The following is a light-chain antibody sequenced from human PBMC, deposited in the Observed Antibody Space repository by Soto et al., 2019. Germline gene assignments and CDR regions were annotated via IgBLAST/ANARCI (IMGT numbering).Light chain of an antibody. CDR3: QQYGSSRWT. V-gene: IGKV3-20*01. J-gene: IGKJ1*01. CDR2: GAS. CDR1: QSVGSAY. Sequence: EIVLTQSPGTLCLSPGERATLSCRASQSVGSAYLAWYQHKPGQAPRLLIYGASSRATGIPDRISGSGSGTDFTLTISRLEPEDFAVYYCQQYGSSRWTFGQGTKVEAK.